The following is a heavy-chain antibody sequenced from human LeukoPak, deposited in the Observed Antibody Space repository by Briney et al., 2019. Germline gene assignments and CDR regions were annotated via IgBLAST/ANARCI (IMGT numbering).Heavy chain of an antibody. V-gene: IGHV3-53*01. CDR2: IYSGGST. CDR3: AKPPRRHDFWSGYYFDY. Sequence: GGSLRLSCAASGFTVSSNYMSWVRQAPGKGLEWVSVIYSGGSTYYADSVKGRFTISRDNSKNTLYLQMNSLRAEDTAVYYCAKPPRRHDFWSGYYFDYWGQGTLVTVSS. CDR1: GFTVSSNY. J-gene: IGHJ4*02. D-gene: IGHD3-3*01.